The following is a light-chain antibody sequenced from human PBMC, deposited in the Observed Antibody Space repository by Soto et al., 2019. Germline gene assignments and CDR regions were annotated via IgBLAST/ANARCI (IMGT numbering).Light chain of an antibody. J-gene: IGKJ2*01. CDR2: LAS. V-gene: IGKV2-28*01. CDR3: MQTLQTPYT. Sequence: DIVMTQSPLSLPVTPGEPASISCKSSQSLLHSNGYSYLDWYLQKPGQSPQVLIYLASNRASGVPDRFSGSGSRTDFTLKISRVEAEDVGIYYCMQTLQTPYTFGQGTKLVIK. CDR1: QSLLHSNGYSY.